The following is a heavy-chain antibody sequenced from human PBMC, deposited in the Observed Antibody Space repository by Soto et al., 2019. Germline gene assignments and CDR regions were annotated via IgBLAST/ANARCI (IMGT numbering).Heavy chain of an antibody. D-gene: IGHD4-17*01. CDR2: ISGSGGST. Sequence: GESLRLSCAASGFTFSSYAMSWVRQAPGKGLEWVSAISGSGGSTYYADSVKGRFTISRDNSKNTLYLQMNSLRAEDTAVYYCAKSRFQNDYGDYVGDWFDPWGQGTLVTVPS. J-gene: IGHJ5*02. V-gene: IGHV3-23*01. CDR1: GFTFSSYA. CDR3: AKSRFQNDYGDYVGDWFDP.